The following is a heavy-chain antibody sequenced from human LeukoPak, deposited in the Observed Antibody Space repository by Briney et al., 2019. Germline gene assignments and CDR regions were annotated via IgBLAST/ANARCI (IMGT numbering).Heavy chain of an antibody. V-gene: IGHV4-39*07. CDR3: ARDPSLLYRRDPGYYMDV. J-gene: IGHJ6*03. CDR2: IYTSGST. CDR1: GGSISSSSYY. D-gene: IGHD1-26*01. Sequence: PSENLSLTCTVSGGSISSSSYYWGWIRQPPGKGLEWIGRIYTSGSTNYNPSLKSRVTMSVDTSKNQFSLKLSSVTAADTAVYYCARDPSLLYRRDPGYYMDVWGKGTTVTVSS.